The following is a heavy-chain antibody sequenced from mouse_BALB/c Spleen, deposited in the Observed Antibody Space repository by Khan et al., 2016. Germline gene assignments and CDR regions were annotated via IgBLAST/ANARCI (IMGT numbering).Heavy chain of an antibody. CDR1: GYTFTSYN. Sequence: EVQLQESGPELVKPGASVKVSCKASGYTFTSYNMYWVKQSHGKSLVWIGYLDPYNGGTNYNQKFKGKATLTVDKYSSTASMHLHSLTSEDSAVYYCASDLLWYAMDYCGQGTSITVS. V-gene: IGHV1S135*01. D-gene: IGHD2-1*01. J-gene: IGHJ4*01. CDR2: LDPYNGGT. CDR3: ASDLLWYAMDY.